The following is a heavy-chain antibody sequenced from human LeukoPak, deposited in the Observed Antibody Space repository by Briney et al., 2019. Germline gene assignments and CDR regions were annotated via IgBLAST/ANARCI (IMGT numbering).Heavy chain of an antibody. J-gene: IGHJ4*02. D-gene: IGHD3-22*01. V-gene: IGHV4-30-4*01. Sequence: SETLSLTCTVSGGSISSGDYYWSWIRQPPGKGLERIGYIYYSGSTYYNPSLKSRVTISVDTSKNQFSLKLNSVTAADTAVYYCARLQGGRSGYYPFNQWGQGTLVTVSS. CDR1: GGSISSGDYY. CDR3: ARLQGGRSGYYPFNQ. CDR2: IYYSGST.